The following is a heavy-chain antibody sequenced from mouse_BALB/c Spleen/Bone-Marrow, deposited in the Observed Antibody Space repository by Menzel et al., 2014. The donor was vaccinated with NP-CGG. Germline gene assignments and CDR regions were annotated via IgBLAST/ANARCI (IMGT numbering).Heavy chain of an antibody. CDR2: SRNKAKYYTT. CDR1: GFTFSDFY. V-gene: IGHV7-1*02. D-gene: IGHD2-10*02. J-gene: IGHJ3*01. CDR3: ARDVGYGNYFVY. Sequence: EVHLVESGGGLVQPGDSPRLSCATSGFTFSDFYMDWVRQPPGKRLEWIAASRNKAKYYTTEYSASVKGRFIVSRDTSQSVLYLQMNALRAEDTAIYYCARDVGYGNYFVYWGQGTLVTVSA.